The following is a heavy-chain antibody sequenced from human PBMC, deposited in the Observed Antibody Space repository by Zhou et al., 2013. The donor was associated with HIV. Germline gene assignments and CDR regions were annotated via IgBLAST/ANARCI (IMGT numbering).Heavy chain of an antibody. CDR2: ISSYRGYT. V-gene: IGHV1-18*04. CDR1: GYTFTGFG. J-gene: IGHJ6*03. CDR3: ARALSATWIGGGFFYMDV. Sequence: QVQLVQSGAEVKRPGASVKVSCKASGYTFTGFGISWVRQAPGQGLEWMGWISSYRGYTNYAQKLQGRVTVTTDTSTNTAYMELRSLRSDDTAVYYCARALSATWIGGGFFYMDVWGKGTTVTVSS. D-gene: IGHD6-25*01.